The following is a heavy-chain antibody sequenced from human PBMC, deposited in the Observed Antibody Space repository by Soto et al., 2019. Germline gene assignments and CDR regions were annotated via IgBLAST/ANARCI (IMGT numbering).Heavy chain of an antibody. CDR1: GGTFSSYA. CDR3: ARGSSSTYSSSSTYYFDY. V-gene: IGHV1-69*13. D-gene: IGHD6-6*01. CDR2: IIPIFGTA. J-gene: IGHJ4*02. Sequence: ASVKVSCKASGGTFSSYAISWVRQAPGQGLEWMGGIIPIFGTANYAQKFQGRVTITADESTSTAYMELSSLRSEDTAVYYCARGSSSTYSSSSTYYFDYWGQGTLVTVSS.